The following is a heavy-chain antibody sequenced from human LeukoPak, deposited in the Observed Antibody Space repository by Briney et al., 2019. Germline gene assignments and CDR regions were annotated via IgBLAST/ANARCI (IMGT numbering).Heavy chain of an antibody. V-gene: IGHV4-59*01. D-gene: IGHD6-19*01. CDR3: ARPYRSGWSGSFDY. CDR2: IHYSGST. Sequence: SETLSLTCTVSGGXISSYYCSWIRQPPGKGLEWIGNIHYSGSTKYYPSLKSRVTILVDTSRNQLSLRMSSVTAADTAVYYCARPYRSGWSGSFDYWGQGTLVTVSS. J-gene: IGHJ4*02. CDR1: GGXISSYY.